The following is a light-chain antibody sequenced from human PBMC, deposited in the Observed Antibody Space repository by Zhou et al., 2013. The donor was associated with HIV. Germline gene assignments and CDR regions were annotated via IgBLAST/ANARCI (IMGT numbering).Light chain of an antibody. CDR3: QKYNSAPRT. J-gene: IGKJ1*01. V-gene: IGKV1-27*01. CDR2: AAS. Sequence: DIQMTQSPSSVSASVGDRVTITCRASQGIGSWLAWFQQKPGKVPKLLIYAASTLQSGVPSRFSGSGSGTDFTLTISSLQPEDVATYYCQKYNSAPRTFGQGTKVEIK. CDR1: QGIGSW.